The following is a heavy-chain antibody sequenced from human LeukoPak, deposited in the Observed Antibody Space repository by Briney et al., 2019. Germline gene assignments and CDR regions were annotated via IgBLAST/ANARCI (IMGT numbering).Heavy chain of an antibody. J-gene: IGHJ4*02. CDR3: ASVPTVTTGIDY. CDR2: INPNSGGT. D-gene: IGHD4-17*01. V-gene: IGHV1-2*02. CDR1: GYTFTCYY. Sequence: SVKVSCKASGYTFTCYYMHWLRQAPGQGLECMGWINPNSGGTNYAQKCQGRVTMPRDTSIRPAYMELRRLRSHPTAVSYCASVPTVTTGIDYWGQGTLVTVSS.